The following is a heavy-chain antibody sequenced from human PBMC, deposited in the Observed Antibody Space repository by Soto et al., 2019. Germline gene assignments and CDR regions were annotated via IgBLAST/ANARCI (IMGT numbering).Heavy chain of an antibody. Sequence: EVQSLDSGGDVVQPGGSLRLSCAASGLTFSNYAMNWVRQAPGKGLEWVSSISGSGYTAYYADSVEGRFTISRDNSNNRLYLQMERLRTDDTAVYYCAQARHSEGWSHNVERNYFDSWGQGTLVTVSS. J-gene: IGHJ4*02. D-gene: IGHD6-19*01. V-gene: IGHV3-23*01. CDR1: GLTFSNYA. CDR3: AQARHSEGWSHNVERNYFDS. CDR2: ISGSGYTA.